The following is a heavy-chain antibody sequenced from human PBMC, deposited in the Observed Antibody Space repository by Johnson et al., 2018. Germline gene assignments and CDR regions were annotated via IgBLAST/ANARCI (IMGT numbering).Heavy chain of an antibody. J-gene: IGHJ4*02. CDR2: TYYRSKWYN. CDR1: GDSVSSNSAA. D-gene: IGHD3-16*01. V-gene: IGHV6-1*01. CDR3: AREGLIRPFDY. Sequence: QVQLQQSGPGLVKPSQTLSLTCVISGDSVSSNSAAWNWIRQFPSRGLEWLGRTYYRSKWYNDYALSVKSRITINPDPSKNQFSLQLNSGTPEDTAVYYFAREGLIRPFDYWGQGTLVTVSS.